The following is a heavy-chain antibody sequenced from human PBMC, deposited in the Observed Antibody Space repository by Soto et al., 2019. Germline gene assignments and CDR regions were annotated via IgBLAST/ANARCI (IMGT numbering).Heavy chain of an antibody. V-gene: IGHV1-46*01. J-gene: IGHJ4*02. Sequence: ASVMVSCKASGYTFTSYYIHWVRQAPGQGLEWMGIINPSGGSTNYAQRFQGRVTMTRDTSTSTVYMELSSLRSDDTALYYCATGEVSWWFAVYWGQGTLVTVSS. CDR1: GYTFTSYY. CDR3: ATGEVSWWFAVY. D-gene: IGHD2-15*01. CDR2: INPSGGST.